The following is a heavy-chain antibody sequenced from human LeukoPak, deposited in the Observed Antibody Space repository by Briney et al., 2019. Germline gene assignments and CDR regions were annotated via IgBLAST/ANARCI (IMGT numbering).Heavy chain of an antibody. CDR3: TSTLGY. V-gene: IGHV3-15*01. Sequence: GGSLRLSCAASGFTFSNVWMTWVRQAPGKGVEWVGRIQTKNDGETTDYAAPVKGRFTISRDDSKNTLYLQMNSLKIEDTAVYYCTSTLGYWGHGTLVTVSS. CDR1: GFTFSNVW. CDR2: IQTKNDGETT. J-gene: IGHJ4*01. D-gene: IGHD3-16*01.